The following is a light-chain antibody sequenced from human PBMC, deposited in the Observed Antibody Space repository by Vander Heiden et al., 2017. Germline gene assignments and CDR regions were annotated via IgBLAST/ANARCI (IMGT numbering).Light chain of an antibody. J-gene: IGKJ3*01. Sequence: EIVMTQSPATLSVSPGERATLSCRASQSVRSNLAWYQQKPGQAPRLLTYDASTRATGIPARFSGSGSATEFTLTITSLQSEDFAVYYCHQYNDWPPFTFGPGTKVDIK. CDR1: QSVRSN. CDR2: DAS. CDR3: HQYNDWPPFT. V-gene: IGKV3-15*01.